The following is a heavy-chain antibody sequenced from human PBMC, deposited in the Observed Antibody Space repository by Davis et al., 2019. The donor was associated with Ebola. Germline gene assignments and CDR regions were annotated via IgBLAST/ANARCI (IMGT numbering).Heavy chain of an antibody. V-gene: IGHV7-4-1*02. CDR3: ARGPTGHIDY. Sequence: ASVKVSCKASGYTFSNYALNWVRQAPGQGREWMGWVNTNTARYAQGFTGRFVFSMDTSVSTAYLQINSLEADDTSVYYCARGPTGHIDYWGQGTLVTVSS. CDR1: GYTFSNYA. CDR2: VNTNTA. D-gene: IGHD3-9*01. J-gene: IGHJ4*02.